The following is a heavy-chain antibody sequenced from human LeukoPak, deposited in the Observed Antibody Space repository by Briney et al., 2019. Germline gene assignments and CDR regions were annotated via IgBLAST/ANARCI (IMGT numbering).Heavy chain of an antibody. J-gene: IGHJ6*02. CDR2: IIPILGIA. Sequence: PKASVKLFCKASGGTFNSYAISWVRQAPGQGLEWMGRIIPILGIANYAQKFQGRVTITADKSTSAAYMELSSLRSEDTAVYYCARDSPFPVWGQGTTVTVSS. CDR1: GGTFNSYA. V-gene: IGHV1-69*04. CDR3: ARDSPFPV. D-gene: IGHD3-3*02.